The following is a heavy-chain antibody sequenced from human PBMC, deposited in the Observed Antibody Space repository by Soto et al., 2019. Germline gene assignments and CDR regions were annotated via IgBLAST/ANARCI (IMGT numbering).Heavy chain of an antibody. CDR1: GFTFSDYY. Sequence: GGSLRLSCAASGFTFSDYYMSWIRQAPGKGLEWVSYISSSGSTIYYADSVEGRFTIFRENAKNSLYLQMNSLRADDTAVYYCATDVYIVATCYYWGQGTLVTVSS. D-gene: IGHD5-12*01. J-gene: IGHJ4*02. CDR3: ATDVYIVATCYY. CDR2: ISSSGSTI. V-gene: IGHV3-11*01.